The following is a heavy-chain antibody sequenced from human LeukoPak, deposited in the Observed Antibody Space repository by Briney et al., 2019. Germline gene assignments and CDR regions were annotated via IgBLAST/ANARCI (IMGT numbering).Heavy chain of an antibody. Sequence: GRSLRLSCAASGFTFSSYGMHWVRQAPGKGLEWVAVISYDGSNKYYADSVKGRFTISRDNSKNTLYLQMNSLRAEDTAVYYCAKDSKAVAQDYYYYGMDVWGQGTTVTVSS. CDR2: ISYDGSNK. J-gene: IGHJ6*02. CDR3: AKDSKAVAQDYYYYGMDV. D-gene: IGHD6-19*01. V-gene: IGHV3-30*18. CDR1: GFTFSSYG.